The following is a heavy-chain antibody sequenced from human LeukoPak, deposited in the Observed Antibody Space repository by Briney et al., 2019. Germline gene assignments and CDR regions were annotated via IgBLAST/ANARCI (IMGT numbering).Heavy chain of an antibody. CDR2: TFYSGST. J-gene: IGHJ4*02. V-gene: IGHV4-39*01. Sequence: SETLSLTCTVSGGSISSSSYYWGWIRQPPGKGLEWIGSTFYSGSTYYNPSLKSRVTISVDTSKNQFSLKLSSVTAADTAVYYCASYGYSYNYYFDYWGQGTLVTVSS. CDR3: ASYGYSYNYYFDY. D-gene: IGHD5-18*01. CDR1: GGSISSSSYY.